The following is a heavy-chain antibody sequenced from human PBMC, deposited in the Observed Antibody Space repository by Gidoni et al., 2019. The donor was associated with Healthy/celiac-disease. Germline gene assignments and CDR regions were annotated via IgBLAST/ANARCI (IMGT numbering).Heavy chain of an antibody. CDR1: GFTFSSYS. Sequence: AGFTFSSYSMNWVRQAPGKGLEWVSSISSSSSYIYYADSVKGRFTISRDNAKNSLYLQMNSLRAEDTAVYYCARWRPAPAAYFDYWGQGTLVTVSS. CDR3: ARWRPAPAAYFDY. CDR2: ISSSSSYI. J-gene: IGHJ4*02. D-gene: IGHD2-2*01. V-gene: IGHV3-21*01.